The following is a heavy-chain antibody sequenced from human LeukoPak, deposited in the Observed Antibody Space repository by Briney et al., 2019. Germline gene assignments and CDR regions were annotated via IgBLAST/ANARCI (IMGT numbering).Heavy chain of an antibody. D-gene: IGHD4-17*01. CDR1: GFTFGDYA. CDR2: IRSKAYGGTT. J-gene: IGHJ4*02. V-gene: IGHV3-49*03. Sequence: GGSLRLSCTASGFTFGDYAMSWFRQAPGKGLEWVGFIRSKAYGGTTEYAASVKGRFTISRDDSKSIAYLRMNSLKTEDTAVYYCTRDRDYGDRYYFDYWGQGTLVTVSS. CDR3: TRDRDYGDRYYFDY.